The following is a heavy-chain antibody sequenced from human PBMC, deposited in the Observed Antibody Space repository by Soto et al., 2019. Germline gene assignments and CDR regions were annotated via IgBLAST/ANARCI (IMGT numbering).Heavy chain of an antibody. J-gene: IGHJ5*01. CDR3: AREYLGQFDF. D-gene: IGHD3-16*01. Sequence: QLQLQESGSGLVKPSQTLSLTCAVSGGSCISGGYSWNWIRQPPGKGLEWIGHIYHSGSTYNNPALKSRVTMSVDRSKKQFSLKLTSVTAADTAVYYCAREYLGQFDFLGQGTLVTVSS. CDR2: IYHSGST. V-gene: IGHV4-30-2*01. CDR1: GGSCISGGYS.